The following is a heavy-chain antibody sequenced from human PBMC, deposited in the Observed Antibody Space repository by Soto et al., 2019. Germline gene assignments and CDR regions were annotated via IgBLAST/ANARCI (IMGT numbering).Heavy chain of an antibody. CDR3: ARGDYYGRDWFDP. V-gene: IGHV3-21*01. Sequence: EVQLVESGGGLVKPGGSLRLSCAASGFTFSSYSMNWVRQAPGKGLEWVSSISSSSSYIYYADSVKGRFTISRDNAKNSLYLQMNSLRAEDTAVYYCARGDYYGRDWFDPWCQGTLVTVSS. J-gene: IGHJ5*02. CDR2: ISSSSSYI. CDR1: GFTFSSYS. D-gene: IGHD3-10*01.